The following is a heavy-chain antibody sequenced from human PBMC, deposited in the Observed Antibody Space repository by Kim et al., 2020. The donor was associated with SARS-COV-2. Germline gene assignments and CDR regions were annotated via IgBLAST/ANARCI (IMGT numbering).Heavy chain of an antibody. D-gene: IGHD6-13*01. J-gene: IGHJ4*02. Sequence: DSVKGRFTISIDNAKNSLYLQMNSLRDEDTAVYYCARDLLIAAAGTYFDYWGQGTLVTVSS. CDR3: ARDLLIAAAGTYFDY. V-gene: IGHV3-48*02.